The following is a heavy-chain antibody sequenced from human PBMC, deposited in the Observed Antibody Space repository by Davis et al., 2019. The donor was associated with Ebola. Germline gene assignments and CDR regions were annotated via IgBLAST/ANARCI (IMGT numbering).Heavy chain of an antibody. Sequence: GESLKISCTASGFTFNNFQMNWVRQAPGKGLEWVAVISYDGSNKYYADSVKGRFTISRDNSKNTLYLQMNSLRAEDTAVYYCEWLTTVDYWGQGTLVTVSS. D-gene: IGHD4-17*01. CDR2: ISYDGSNK. CDR1: GFTFNNFQ. J-gene: IGHJ4*02. V-gene: IGHV3-30*03. CDR3: EWLTTVDY.